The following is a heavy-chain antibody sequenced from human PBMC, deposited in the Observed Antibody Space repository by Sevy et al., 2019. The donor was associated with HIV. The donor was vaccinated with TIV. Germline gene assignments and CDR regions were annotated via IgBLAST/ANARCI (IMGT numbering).Heavy chain of an antibody. CDR3: AGGTVDGGYFDY. CDR2: IYYRGST. CDR1: GGSISSYY. J-gene: IGHJ4*02. Sequence: SETLSLTCTVSGGSISSYYWSWIRQPPGKGLEWIGYIYYRGSTNYNPSLKSRVTISVDTSKNQFSLKLSSVTAADTAVYYCAGGTVDGGYFDYWGQGTLVTVSS. V-gene: IGHV4-59*13. D-gene: IGHD3-10*01.